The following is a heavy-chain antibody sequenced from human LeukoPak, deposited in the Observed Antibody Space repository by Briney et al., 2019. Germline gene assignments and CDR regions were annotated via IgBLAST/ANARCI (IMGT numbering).Heavy chain of an antibody. J-gene: IGHJ4*02. V-gene: IGHV3-23*01. D-gene: IGHD5-18*01. CDR2: ISGSGGST. CDR3: AISPGYSYGYVDY. Sequence: GGSLRLSCAASGFTFSSYAMSWVRQAPGKGLEWVSAISGSGGSTYYADSVEGRFTISRDNSKNTLYLQMNSLRAEDTAVYYCAISPGYSYGYVDYWGQGTLVTVSS. CDR1: GFTFSSYA.